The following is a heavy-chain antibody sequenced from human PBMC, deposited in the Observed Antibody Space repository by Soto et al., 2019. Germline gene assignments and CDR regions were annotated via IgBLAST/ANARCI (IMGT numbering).Heavy chain of an antibody. CDR1: GFTLSSYP. Sequence: GGSLRLSCAASGFTLSSYPMIWVRQAPGMGLVWVSHINSDGSSTTYADSVKGRFTISRDNAKNTLYLQMNSLRAEDTAVYYCVRAIGHYGMDVWGRGTTVTVSS. V-gene: IGHV3-74*01. CDR3: VRAIGHYGMDV. J-gene: IGHJ6*02. CDR2: INSDGSST. D-gene: IGHD3-22*01.